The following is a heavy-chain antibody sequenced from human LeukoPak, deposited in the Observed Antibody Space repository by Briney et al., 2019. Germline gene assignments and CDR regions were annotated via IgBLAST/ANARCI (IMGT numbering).Heavy chain of an antibody. V-gene: IGHV3-23*01. J-gene: IGHJ6*02. CDR3: AKDGPYDSSGYRYYYYGMDV. CDR1: GFTFSSYA. Sequence: GGSLRLSCAASGFTFSSYAMSWVRQAPGKGLEWVSAISGSGGSTYYADSVKGRFTISRDNSKNTLYLQMNSLRAEDTAVYYCAKDGPYDSSGYRYYYYGMDVWGQGTTVTVSS. D-gene: IGHD3-22*01. CDR2: ISGSGGST.